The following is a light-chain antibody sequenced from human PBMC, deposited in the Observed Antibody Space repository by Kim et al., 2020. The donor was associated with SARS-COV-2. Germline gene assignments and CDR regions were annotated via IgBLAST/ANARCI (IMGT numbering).Light chain of an antibody. CDR3: QQYGSSPYT. CDR1: QSVSSSY. V-gene: IGKV3-20*01. Sequence: LSPGERAPLSCRASQSVSSSYLAWYQQKPGPAPRLLIYGASSRATGIPDRFSGSGSGTDFTLTISRLEPEDFAVYYCQQYGSSPYTFGQGTKLEI. CDR2: GAS. J-gene: IGKJ2*01.